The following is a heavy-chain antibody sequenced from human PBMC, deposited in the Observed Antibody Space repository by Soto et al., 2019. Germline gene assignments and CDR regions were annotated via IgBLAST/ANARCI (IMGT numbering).Heavy chain of an antibody. CDR3: ARRHGYKTAPFDY. J-gene: IGHJ4*02. CDR1: GFTFSSYG. V-gene: IGHV3-33*01. D-gene: IGHD5-12*01. Sequence: QVQLVESGGGVVQPGRSLRLSCAASGFTFSSYGMHWVRQAPGKGLEWVAVIWYDGSNKYYADSVKGRFTISRDNSKNTLYLQMNSLRAEDTAVYYCARRHGYKTAPFDYWGQGTLVTVSS. CDR2: IWYDGSNK.